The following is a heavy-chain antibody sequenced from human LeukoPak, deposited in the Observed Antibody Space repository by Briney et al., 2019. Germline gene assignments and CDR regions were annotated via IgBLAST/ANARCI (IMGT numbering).Heavy chain of an antibody. CDR3: ARGAADYGLDYFDY. D-gene: IGHD4-17*01. Sequence: ASVKVSCKASGYTFTSYAAHWVRQAPGQRLEWMGWINAGNGNTKYSQKFQGRVTITRDTSASTAYMELSSLRSEDTAVYYCARGAADYGLDYFDYWGQGTLVTVSS. CDR1: GYTFTSYA. CDR2: INAGNGNT. J-gene: IGHJ4*02. V-gene: IGHV1-3*01.